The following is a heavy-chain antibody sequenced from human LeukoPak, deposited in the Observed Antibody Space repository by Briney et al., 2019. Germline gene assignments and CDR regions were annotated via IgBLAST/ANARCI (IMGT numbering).Heavy chain of an antibody. Sequence: GGSLRLSCAASGFTFNGYAMNWVRQTPGKGLEWVSAISGNGDNTYYADSVKGRFTISRDNSKNTLYLQMNSLRAEDTAVYYCAKGQTVTTRVDYWGQGTLVTVSS. V-gene: IGHV3-23*01. CDR3: AKGQTVTTRVDY. CDR2: ISGNGDNT. J-gene: IGHJ4*02. D-gene: IGHD4-17*01. CDR1: GFTFNGYA.